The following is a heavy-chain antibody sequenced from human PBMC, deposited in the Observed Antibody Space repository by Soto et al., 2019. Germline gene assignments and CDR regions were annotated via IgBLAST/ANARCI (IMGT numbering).Heavy chain of an antibody. Sequence: PGGSLRLSCAASGFLVSSYSMHWFRQAPGKGLEWVALMSYDGSSKDYADSVKGRFTISRDNSRNTLYLQMNSLTIEDTAVYYCVRCWGTGDGSYLGHNWFDPWGQGTLVTVSS. CDR1: GFLVSSYS. CDR2: MSYDGSSK. V-gene: IGHV3-30*04. CDR3: VRCWGTGDGSYLGHNWFDP. D-gene: IGHD1-1*01. J-gene: IGHJ5*02.